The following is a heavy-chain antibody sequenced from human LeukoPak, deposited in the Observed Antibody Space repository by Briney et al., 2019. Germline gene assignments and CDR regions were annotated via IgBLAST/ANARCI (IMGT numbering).Heavy chain of an antibody. CDR2: IYYSGST. Sequence: SETLSLTCTVSGVSISSYYWSWIRQPPGKGLEWIGYIYYSGSTNYNPSLKSRVTISVDTSKNQFSLKLSSVTAADTAVYYCARTTEGGYTYDFFYYYYMDVWGKGTTVTISS. CDR3: ARTTEGGYTYDFFYYYYMDV. J-gene: IGHJ6*03. D-gene: IGHD5-18*01. CDR1: GVSISSYY. V-gene: IGHV4-59*01.